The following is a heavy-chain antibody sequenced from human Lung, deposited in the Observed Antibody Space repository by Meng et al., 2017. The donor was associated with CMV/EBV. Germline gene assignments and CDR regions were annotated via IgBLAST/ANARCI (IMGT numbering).Heavy chain of an antibody. CDR1: GFTFSSYE. Sequence: SCAASGFTFSSYEMNWVRQAPGKGLEWVSYISSSGSTIYYADSVKGRFTISRDNAKNSLYLQMNSLRAEDTAVYYCARDFQDLAVFEYSSFDAFDIXGQGXMVTVSS. CDR2: ISSSGSTI. D-gene: IGHD6-6*01. CDR3: ARDFQDLAVFEYSSFDAFDI. V-gene: IGHV3-48*03. J-gene: IGHJ3*02.